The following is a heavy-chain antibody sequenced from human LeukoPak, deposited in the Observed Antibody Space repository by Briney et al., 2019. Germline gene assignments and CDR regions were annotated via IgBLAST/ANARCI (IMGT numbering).Heavy chain of an antibody. V-gene: IGHV3-64D*06. CDR3: VKGVQGIRGSNSWEYFQH. CDR2: ISRDGAGT. J-gene: IGHJ1*01. D-gene: IGHD3-10*01. CDR1: GFTFSSYA. Sequence: GGSLRLSCAASGFTFSSYAMSWVRQAPGKGLEYVSAISRDGAGTYYADSVKDRVTISRDNSKNTLYLQMSSLTPEDTAVYYCVKGVQGIRGSNSWEYFQHWGQGTLVTDSA.